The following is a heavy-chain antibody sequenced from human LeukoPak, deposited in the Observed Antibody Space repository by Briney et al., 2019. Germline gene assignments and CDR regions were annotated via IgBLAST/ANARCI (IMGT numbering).Heavy chain of an antibody. J-gene: IGHJ5*02. Sequence: SETLSLTCSVSGGSISGWYWSWIRQPPGKGLEWISNIFYTGNTDYNPSLKSRVTISINTSKNEISLILRFVTAADTAVYYCARKTYCSGGRCYGENWFDPWGQGILVTVSS. CDR3: ARKTYCSGGRCYGENWFDP. CDR2: IFYTGNT. D-gene: IGHD2-15*01. CDR1: GGSISGWY. V-gene: IGHV4-59*08.